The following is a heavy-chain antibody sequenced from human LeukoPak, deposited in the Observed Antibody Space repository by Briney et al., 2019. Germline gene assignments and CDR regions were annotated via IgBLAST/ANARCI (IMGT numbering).Heavy chain of an antibody. CDR2: ISWNSGSI. CDR1: GFTFDDYA. CDR3: SRVAGLKYYYYYYGMDV. Sequence: GGSLRLSCAASGFTFDDYAKHWVRQAPGKGLEWVSGISWNSGSIGYADSVKGRFTISRDNAKNSLYLQMNSLRAEGTALYYCSRVAGLKYYYYYYGMDVWGQGTTVTVSS. V-gene: IGHV3-9*01. D-gene: IGHD6-19*01. J-gene: IGHJ6*02.